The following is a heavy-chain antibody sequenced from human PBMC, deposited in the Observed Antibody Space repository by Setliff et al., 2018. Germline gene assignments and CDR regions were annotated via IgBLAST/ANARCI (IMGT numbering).Heavy chain of an antibody. D-gene: IGHD6-19*01. V-gene: IGHV4-4*07. CDR1: GGSISSYY. CDR2: IHSGTT. J-gene: IGHJ4*02. Sequence: PSETLSLTCTVSGGSISSYYWSWIRQPAGKGLEWIGSIHSGTTYYNPSLKSRVTISVDTSKNQFSLKLSSVTAADTAVYYCARVGDHQTYSSGWYLDYWGQGTLVTVSS. CDR3: ARVGDHQTYSSGWYLDY.